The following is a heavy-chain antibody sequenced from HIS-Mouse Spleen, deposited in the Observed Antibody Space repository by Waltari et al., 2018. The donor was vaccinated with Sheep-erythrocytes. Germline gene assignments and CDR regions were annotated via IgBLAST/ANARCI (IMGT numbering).Heavy chain of an antibody. Sequence: EVQLVESGGGLVKPGGSLRLSCAASGFTFSSYSMTWVRQAPGKGLEWVSSISSSSSYIYYADSVKGRFTISRDNAKNSLYLQMNSLRAEDTAVYYCARVASGATFDYWGQGTLVTVSS. V-gene: IGHV3-21*01. CDR3: ARVASGATFDY. D-gene: IGHD1-26*01. CDR1: GFTFSSYS. CDR2: ISSSSSYI. J-gene: IGHJ4*02.